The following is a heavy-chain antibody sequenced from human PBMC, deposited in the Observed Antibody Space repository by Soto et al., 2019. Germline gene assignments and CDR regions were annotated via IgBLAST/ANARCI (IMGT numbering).Heavy chain of an antibody. CDR3: AKDRRAGGNSAFYFDF. CDR1: GFKFINYA. CDR2: ISATGGGT. J-gene: IGHJ4*02. D-gene: IGHD3-16*01. Sequence: GGSLRLACAASGFKFINYAMSWVRQAPGKGLEWVSLISATGGGTYYADSVKGRFTISRDNSHNTLYLQVHSLTAEDTAVYYCAKDRRAGGNSAFYFDFWGQGAQVTVSS. V-gene: IGHV3-23*01.